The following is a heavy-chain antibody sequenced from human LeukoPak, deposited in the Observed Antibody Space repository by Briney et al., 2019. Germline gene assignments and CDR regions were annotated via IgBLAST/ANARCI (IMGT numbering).Heavy chain of an antibody. D-gene: IGHD4-17*01. CDR3: AREEGTVTDHDAFDI. V-gene: IGHV3-30-3*01. CDR2: ISYDGSNK. J-gene: IGHJ3*02. CDR1: GFTFSSYA. Sequence: GGSLRLSCAASGFTFSSYAMHWVRQAPGKGVEGVAVISYDGSNKYYADSVKGRFTISRDNSKNTLYLQMNSLRAEDTAVYYCAREEGTVTDHDAFDIWGQGTMVTVSS.